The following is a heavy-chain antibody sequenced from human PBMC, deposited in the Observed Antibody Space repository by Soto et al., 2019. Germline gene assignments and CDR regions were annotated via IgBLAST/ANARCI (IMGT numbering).Heavy chain of an antibody. Sequence: SETLSLTCAVYGGSFSGYYWSWIRQPPGKGLEWIGEINHSGSTNYNPSLKSRVTISVDTSKSQFSLKLSSVTAADTAVYYCARRRGYYGSGKPNFFDIWGQGTMVTVSS. CDR2: INHSGST. CDR3: ARRRGYYGSGKPNFFDI. V-gene: IGHV4-34*01. CDR1: GGSFSGYY. J-gene: IGHJ3*02. D-gene: IGHD3-10*01.